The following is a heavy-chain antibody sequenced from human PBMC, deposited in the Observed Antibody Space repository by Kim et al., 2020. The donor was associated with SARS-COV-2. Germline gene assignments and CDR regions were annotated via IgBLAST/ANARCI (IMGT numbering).Heavy chain of an antibody. D-gene: IGHD3-3*01. CDR1: GGSISSCGFY. CDR3: ARVEGITVFGVVSIGAFDI. V-gene: IGHV4-31*03. J-gene: IGHJ3*02. Sequence: SETLSLTCTVSGGSISSCGFYWIWIRQHPGKDLEWIGYIYYSGSTYYNPSLKSRVTISVDTSKNQFSLKLSSVTAADTAVYYFARVEGITVFGVVSIGAFDIWGQGTMVTVSS. CDR2: IYYSGST.